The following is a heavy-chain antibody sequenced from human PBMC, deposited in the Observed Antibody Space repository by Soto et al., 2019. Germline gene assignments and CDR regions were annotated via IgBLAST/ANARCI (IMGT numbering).Heavy chain of an antibody. J-gene: IGHJ4*02. Sequence: EVQLVESGGGLVQPGGSLRLSGAASGFTFSSHYMSWVRQAPGKGLEWVANVNQDGSVTYYADSLKGRFTISRDNAKNSVFLQMNSLRAEDTAVYYCARAHRVSSGCFDYWGQGSQVIVSS. D-gene: IGHD6-6*01. V-gene: IGHV3-7*03. CDR2: VNQDGSVT. CDR3: ARAHRVSSGCFDY. CDR1: GFTFSSHY.